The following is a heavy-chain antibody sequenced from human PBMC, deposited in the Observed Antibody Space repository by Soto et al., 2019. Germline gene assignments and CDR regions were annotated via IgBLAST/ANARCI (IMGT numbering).Heavy chain of an antibody. D-gene: IGHD2-2*01. CDR2: ISYDGSNK. CDR1: GFTFSSYG. CDR3: AKAVFCSSASCYGDLLDH. Sequence: QVQLVESGGGVVQPGRSLRLSCAASGFTFSSYGMHWVRQAPGKGLEWVAVISYDGSNKYYADSVKGRFTISRDNSKSTLYLQMNSLRAEDTPVYYCAKAVFCSSASCYGDLLDHWGQGALVSVSS. J-gene: IGHJ4*02. V-gene: IGHV3-30*18.